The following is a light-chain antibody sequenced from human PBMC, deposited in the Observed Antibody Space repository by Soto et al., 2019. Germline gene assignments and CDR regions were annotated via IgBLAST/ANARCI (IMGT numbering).Light chain of an antibody. J-gene: IGLJ2*01. CDR3: AAWDDRLNGVV. CDR1: SSHIGSNT. V-gene: IGLV1-44*01. CDR2: SNN. Sequence: QSVLTQPPSASGTPGQRVTISCSGSSSHIGSNTVNWYQQLPGTAPKLLIYSNNQRPSGVPDRFSGSKSGTSASLAISGLQSEDEADYYCAAWDDRLNGVVFGRGTKLTVL.